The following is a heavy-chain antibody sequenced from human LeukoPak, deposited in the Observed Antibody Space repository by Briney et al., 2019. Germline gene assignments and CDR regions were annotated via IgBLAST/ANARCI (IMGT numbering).Heavy chain of an antibody. CDR1: GYTFTSYG. V-gene: IGHV1-18*01. CDR3: ARDGRFGELRGSAFDI. J-gene: IGHJ3*02. Sequence: ASVKVSCKASGYTFTSYGISWVRQAPGQGLEWMGWISAYNGNTNYAQKLQGRVTMTTDTSTSTAYMELRSLRSDDTAVYYCARDGRFGELRGSAFDIWGQGTMVTVSS. D-gene: IGHD3-10*01. CDR2: ISAYNGNT.